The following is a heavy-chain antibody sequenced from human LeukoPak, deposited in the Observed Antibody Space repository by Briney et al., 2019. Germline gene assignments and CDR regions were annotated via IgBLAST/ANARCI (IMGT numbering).Heavy chain of an antibody. CDR3: ARALYDSSGSSYFDY. D-gene: IGHD3-22*01. Sequence: PSETLSLTCSVSGGSISSSTYYWGWIRQPPGKGLEWIGSIYYSGSTYYNPSLKSRVTISVDTSKNQFSLKLSSVTAADTAVYYCARALYDSSGSSYFDYWGQGTLVTVSS. CDR1: GGSISSSTYY. V-gene: IGHV4-39*07. CDR2: IYYSGST. J-gene: IGHJ4*02.